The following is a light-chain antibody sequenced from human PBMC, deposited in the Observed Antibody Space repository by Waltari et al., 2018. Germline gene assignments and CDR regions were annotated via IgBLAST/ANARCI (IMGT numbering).Light chain of an antibody. CDR1: QRVGTT. J-gene: IGKJ2*01. CDR3: QQYNNWPYT. V-gene: IGKV3-15*01. Sequence: CRASQRVGTTLAWYQQKPGQAPRLLIYRASTRATGIPARFSGSGSGTEFTLTISSLQSEDLAVYYCQQYNNWPYTFGQGTKLEIK. CDR2: RAS.